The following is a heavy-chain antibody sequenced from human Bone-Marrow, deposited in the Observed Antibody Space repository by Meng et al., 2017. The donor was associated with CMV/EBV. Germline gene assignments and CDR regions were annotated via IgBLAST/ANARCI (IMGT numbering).Heavy chain of an antibody. J-gene: IGHJ4*02. CDR3: ARVSRKRYDFWSGPIDY. Sequence: SETLSLTCTVSGGSISSSSYYWGWIRQPPGKGLEWIGNIYDSGSTYYNPSLRSRVTISVDPSKNQFSLKLSSVTAADTAVYYCARVSRKRYDFWSGPIDYWGQGTLVTVSS. CDR1: GGSISSSSYY. V-gene: IGHV4-39*07. CDR2: IYDSGST. D-gene: IGHD3-3*01.